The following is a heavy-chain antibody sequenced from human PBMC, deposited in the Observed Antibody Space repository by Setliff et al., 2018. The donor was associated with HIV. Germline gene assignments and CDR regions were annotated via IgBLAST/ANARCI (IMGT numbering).Heavy chain of an antibody. CDR1: GDSVSSRSYY. CDR3: ARVVGYYDSSGYPNYYYYYMDV. Sequence: SETLSLTCSVSGDSVSSRSYYWGWIRQSPGKGLEWIGSIYFNGITHDNPSLKSRVTTSVDTSKNQFSLKLSSVTAADTAVYYCARVVGYYDSSGYPNYYYYYMDVWGKGTTVTVSS. CDR2: IYFNGIT. D-gene: IGHD3-22*01. V-gene: IGHV4-39*01. J-gene: IGHJ6*03.